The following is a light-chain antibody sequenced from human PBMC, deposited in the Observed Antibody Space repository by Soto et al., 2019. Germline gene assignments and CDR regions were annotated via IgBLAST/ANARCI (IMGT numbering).Light chain of an antibody. V-gene: IGKV1-6*01. CDR2: AAS. CDR1: QGIRND. Sequence: AIQMTHSPSSLAAYVLYRVTITCRASQGIRNDLGWYQQKPGKAPKLLIYAASSLQSGVPSRFSGSGSGTDFTLTISSLQPEDFATYYCLQDYNYPITFGQGTRLEIK. J-gene: IGKJ5*01. CDR3: LQDYNYPIT.